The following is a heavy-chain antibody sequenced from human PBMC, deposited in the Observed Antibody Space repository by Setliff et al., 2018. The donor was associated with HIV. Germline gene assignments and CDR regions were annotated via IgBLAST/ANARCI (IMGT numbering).Heavy chain of an antibody. CDR3: AKHFLLWSNAFHI. J-gene: IGHJ3*02. CDR2: IYTDDSNT. Sequence: GGSLRLSCAASGFTFSSFAMTWVRKAPGKGLEWVSIIYTDDSNTYYAESVKGRFTISRENSKNTLYLQMNSLRAEDTAVYYCAKHFLLWSNAFHIWGQGTMVTVSS. D-gene: IGHD2-21*01. V-gene: IGHV3-23*03. CDR1: GFTFSSFA.